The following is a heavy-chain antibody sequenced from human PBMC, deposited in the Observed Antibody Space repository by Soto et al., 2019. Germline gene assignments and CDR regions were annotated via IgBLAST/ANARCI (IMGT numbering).Heavy chain of an antibody. Sequence: QVQLQQWGAGLLKPSETLSLTCAVYGGSFSGYYWSWIRQPPGKGLEWIGEIDHSGSTNYNPSLRSRVTISVDTSKSQFSLKLSSVTAADTAVYYCARGPYGSGIRSPYYYYSMGVWGNGTTVTVSS. V-gene: IGHV4-34*01. CDR3: ARGPYGSGIRSPYYYYSMGV. D-gene: IGHD3-10*01. CDR2: IDHSGST. J-gene: IGHJ6*03. CDR1: GGSFSGYY.